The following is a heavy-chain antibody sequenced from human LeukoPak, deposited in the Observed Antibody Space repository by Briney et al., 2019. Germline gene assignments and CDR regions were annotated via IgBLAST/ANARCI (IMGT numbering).Heavy chain of an antibody. CDR3: ARLRNYDFWSGYSDAFDI. V-gene: IGHV1-18*01. J-gene: IGHJ3*02. Sequence: EASVKVSCKASGYTFTSYGISWVRQAPGQGLEWMGRISAYNGNTNYAQKLQGRVTMTTDTSTSTAYMELRSLRSDDTAVYYCARLRNYDFWSGYSDAFDIWGQGTMVTVSS. D-gene: IGHD3-3*01. CDR2: ISAYNGNT. CDR1: GYTFTSYG.